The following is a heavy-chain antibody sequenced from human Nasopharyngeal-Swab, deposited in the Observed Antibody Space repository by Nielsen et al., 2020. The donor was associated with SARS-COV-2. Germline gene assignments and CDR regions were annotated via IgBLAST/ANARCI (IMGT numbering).Heavy chain of an antibody. J-gene: IGHJ4*02. CDR1: GGSISSYY. CDR2: IYPSGNT. Sequence: SETLSLTCTVSGGSISSYYWTWIRQPAGKGLEWIGRIYPSGNTNYNPPLKSRVTISVDTSKNQFSLKLSSVTAADTAVYYCARSDSSGYPDYWGQGTLVTVSS. D-gene: IGHD6-13*01. V-gene: IGHV4-4*07. CDR3: ARSDSSGYPDY.